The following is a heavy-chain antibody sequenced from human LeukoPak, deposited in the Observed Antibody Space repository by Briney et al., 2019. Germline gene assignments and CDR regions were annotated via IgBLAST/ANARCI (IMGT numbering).Heavy chain of an antibody. CDR3: GKDVKFNRLNYLDY. J-gene: IGHJ4*02. D-gene: IGHD6-25*01. Sequence: PGRSLRLSCAASGFTFDDYAMHWVRHAPGKGLEWVSGISWNSGSIGYADSVKGRFTISRDNAKNSLYLQMKSLRAEDTALYYCGKDVKFNRLNYLDYWGQGTLVTVSS. CDR2: ISWNSGSI. CDR1: GFTFDDYA. V-gene: IGHV3-9*01.